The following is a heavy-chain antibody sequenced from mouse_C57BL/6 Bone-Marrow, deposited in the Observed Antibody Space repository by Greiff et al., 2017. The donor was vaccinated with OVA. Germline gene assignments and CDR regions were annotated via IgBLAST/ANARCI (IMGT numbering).Heavy chain of an antibody. CDR1: GYSITSGYY. Sequence: EVQLVESGPGLVKPSQSLSLTCSVTGYSITSGYYWNWIRQFPGNKLEWMGYISYDGSNNYNPSLKNRISITRDTSKNQFFLKLNSVTTEDTATYYCASFYYWGQGTTLTVSS. V-gene: IGHV3-6*01. CDR3: ASFYY. CDR2: ISYDGSN. J-gene: IGHJ2*01.